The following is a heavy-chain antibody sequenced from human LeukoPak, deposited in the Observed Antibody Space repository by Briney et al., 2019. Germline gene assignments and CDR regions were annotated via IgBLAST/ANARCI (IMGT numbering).Heavy chain of an antibody. CDR2: IIPILGIA. CDR1: GGTFSSYA. V-gene: IGHV1-69*04. Sequence: SVKVSCKASGGTFSSYAISWVRQAPGQGLEWMGRIIPILGIANYAQKFQGRVTITADKSTSTAYMELSSLRSEDTAVYYCARDRGYDSSGYSPTGPLFDHWGQGTLVTVSS. D-gene: IGHD3-22*01. CDR3: ARDRGYDSSGYSPTGPLFDH. J-gene: IGHJ4*02.